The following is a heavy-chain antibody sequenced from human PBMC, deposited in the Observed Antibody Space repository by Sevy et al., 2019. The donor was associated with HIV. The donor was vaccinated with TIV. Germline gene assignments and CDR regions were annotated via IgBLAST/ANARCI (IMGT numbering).Heavy chain of an antibody. Sequence: GGSQRLSCAASGFTFSSFGMHWVRQAPGKGLEWVAIISHDGSNKIYADSVKGRFTISRDNSKNTLYLQMDSLRADDTAVYYCAKQGGYCSNGVCYRAFDYWGQGTLVTVSS. CDR1: GFTFSSFG. CDR2: ISHDGSNK. D-gene: IGHD2-8*01. V-gene: IGHV3-30*18. J-gene: IGHJ4*02. CDR3: AKQGGYCSNGVCYRAFDY.